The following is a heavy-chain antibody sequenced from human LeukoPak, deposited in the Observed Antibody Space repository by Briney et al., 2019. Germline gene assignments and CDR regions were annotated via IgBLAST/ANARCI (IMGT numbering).Heavy chain of an antibody. CDR3: ARARYYDSSGYYYEGDDWFDP. J-gene: IGHJ5*02. CDR2: INPNRGGT. Sequence: ASVKVSCKASGYTFTGYYMHWVRQAPAQGLEWMGRINPNRGGTNYAQKFQGRVTMTRDTSISTAYMELSRMRSDDTAVYYCARARYYDSSGYYYEGDDWFDPWGQGTLVTVSS. D-gene: IGHD3-22*01. V-gene: IGHV1-2*06. CDR1: GYTFTGYY.